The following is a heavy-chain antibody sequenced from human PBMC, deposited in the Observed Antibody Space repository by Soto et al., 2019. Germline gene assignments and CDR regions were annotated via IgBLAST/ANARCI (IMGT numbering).Heavy chain of an antibody. CDR3: ASSSVNNYGVGTNYYFDY. CDR2: IIPIFGTA. Sequence: QVQLVQSGAEVKKPGSSVKVSCKTSGGTFSTYSIVWVRQAPGEGLEWMGGIIPIFGTANYAQKFQDRVTITADKSTNTAFMELSSLKSEVTAMYYCASSSVNNYGVGTNYYFDYWGLGTLVTVSS. D-gene: IGHD5-18*01. V-gene: IGHV1-69*06. J-gene: IGHJ4*02. CDR1: GGTFSTYS.